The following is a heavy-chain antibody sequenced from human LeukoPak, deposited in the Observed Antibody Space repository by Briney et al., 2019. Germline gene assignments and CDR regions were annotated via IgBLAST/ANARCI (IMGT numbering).Heavy chain of an antibody. V-gene: IGHV3-49*04. CDR3: TRDQTPYY. CDR1: GFTFGDYA. J-gene: IGHJ4*02. Sequence: GGSLRLSCTASGFTFGDYAMTWVRQAPGKGLEWVGFIASETYGGTAEYAASVKGRFIISRDDSKSIAYLQMDSLKTEDTAVYYCTRDQTPYYWGQGTLVTVSS. CDR2: IASETYGGTA.